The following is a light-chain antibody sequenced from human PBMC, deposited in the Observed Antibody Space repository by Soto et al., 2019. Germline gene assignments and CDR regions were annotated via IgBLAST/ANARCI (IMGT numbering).Light chain of an antibody. CDR3: QQRRVWPLT. V-gene: IGKV3-11*01. CDR1: QSVIIY. CDR2: DAS. Sequence: EIVLTQSPATLSLSPGERATLSCRASQSVIIYLAWYQQKPGQAPRLLIYDASVRATDIPARFSGSGSGTDFTLTISNLEPEDFAVYYCQQRRVWPLTFGGGTKVEIK. J-gene: IGKJ4*01.